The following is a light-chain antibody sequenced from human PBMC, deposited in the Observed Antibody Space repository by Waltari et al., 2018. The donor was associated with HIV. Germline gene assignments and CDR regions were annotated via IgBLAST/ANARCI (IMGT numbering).Light chain of an antibody. CDR2: DVS. Sequence: QSALTQPASVSGSPGQSITISCTGTSSDVGGYNYVSWYQQHPGKASKLMIYDVSYRPSGVSNRFSGSKSGNTASLTISGLQAEDEADYYCSSYTSSSSLYVVFGGGTKLTVL. CDR1: SSDVGGYNY. J-gene: IGLJ2*01. V-gene: IGLV2-14*01. CDR3: SSYTSSSSLYVV.